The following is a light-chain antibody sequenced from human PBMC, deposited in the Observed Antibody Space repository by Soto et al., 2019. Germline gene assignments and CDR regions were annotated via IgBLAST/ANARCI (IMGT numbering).Light chain of an antibody. CDR2: DAS. CDR3: QQRTKWPPLT. CDR1: QSVGTY. J-gene: IGKJ4*01. Sequence: EIVLTQSPATLSLSPGERATLSCRASQSVGTYLAWYQQKPGQAPRLLIYDASNRATGIPARFSGSGSGTDFALTISGLEPEDFAVYYCQQRTKWPPLTVGGGTKVEIK. V-gene: IGKV3-11*01.